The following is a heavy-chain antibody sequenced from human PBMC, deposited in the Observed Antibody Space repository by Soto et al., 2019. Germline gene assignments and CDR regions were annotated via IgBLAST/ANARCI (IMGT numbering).Heavy chain of an antibody. J-gene: IGHJ5*02. D-gene: IGHD3-22*01. CDR2: IIPIFGTA. V-gene: IGHV1-69*12. Sequence: QVQLVQSGAEVKKPGSSVKVSCKASGGTFSSYAISWVRQAPGQGLEWMGGIIPIFGTANYAQKFQGRVTITADESTSTAYMELSSLRSEDTAVSYCASPTRYYYDSSGQSAWFDPWGQGTLVTVSS. CDR1: GGTFSSYA. CDR3: ASPTRYYYDSSGQSAWFDP.